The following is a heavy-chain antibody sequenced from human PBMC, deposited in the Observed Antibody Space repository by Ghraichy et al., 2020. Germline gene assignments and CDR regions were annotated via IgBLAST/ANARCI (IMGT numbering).Heavy chain of an antibody. Sequence: GGSLRLSCAASGFTFSSYWMHWVRQAPGKGLVWVSRINSDGSSTSYADSVKGRFTISRDNAKNTLYLQMNSLRAEDTAVYYCARDRGVVGATTEFDYWGQGTLVTVSS. CDR2: INSDGSST. CDR1: GFTFSSYW. D-gene: IGHD1-26*01. CDR3: ARDRGVVGATTEFDY. J-gene: IGHJ4*02. V-gene: IGHV3-74*01.